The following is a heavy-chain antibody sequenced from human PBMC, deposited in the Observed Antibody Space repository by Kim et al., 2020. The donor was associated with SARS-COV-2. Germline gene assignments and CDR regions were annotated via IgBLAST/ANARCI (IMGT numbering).Heavy chain of an antibody. CDR3: VREDDYGDYRIRYFDL. Sequence: GGSLRLSCAASGFTFDDYGMSWVRQAPGKGLEWVSGINWNGGSTGYADSVKGRFTISRDNAKNSLYLQMNSLRAEDTALYHCVREDDYGDYRIRYFDLWGRGTLVTVSS. CDR2: INWNGGST. J-gene: IGHJ2*01. D-gene: IGHD4-17*01. V-gene: IGHV3-20*01. CDR1: GFTFDDYG.